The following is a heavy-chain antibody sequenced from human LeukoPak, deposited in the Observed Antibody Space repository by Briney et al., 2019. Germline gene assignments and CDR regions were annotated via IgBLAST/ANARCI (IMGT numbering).Heavy chain of an antibody. J-gene: IGHJ4*02. D-gene: IGHD4-11*01. CDR3: ARVPLPGYSKGDY. Sequence: GGYLRLSCAASGFTFSSYEMNWVRQAPGKGLEWVSYICSSGSNIYYVDSVKGRFTIYRDNAKNSLYLQMNSLRAEDTAVYYCARVPLPGYSKGDYWGQGTLVTVSS. CDR2: ICSSGSNI. V-gene: IGHV3-48*03. CDR1: GFTFSSYE.